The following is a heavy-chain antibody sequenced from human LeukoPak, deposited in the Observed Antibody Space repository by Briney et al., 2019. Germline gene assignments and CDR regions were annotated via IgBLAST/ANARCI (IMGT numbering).Heavy chain of an antibody. CDR2: IDADGSSA. D-gene: IGHD5-12*01. Sequence: GGSLRLSCAASGITFSYYWMHWVRQAPGKGLVWVSRIDADGSSATYADSVKGRFTISRDNAKNTLCLQMNSLRAEDTAVYYCAREGGYDPFEYWGQGTLVTVSS. CDR1: GITFSYYW. V-gene: IGHV3-74*01. J-gene: IGHJ4*02. CDR3: AREGGYDPFEY.